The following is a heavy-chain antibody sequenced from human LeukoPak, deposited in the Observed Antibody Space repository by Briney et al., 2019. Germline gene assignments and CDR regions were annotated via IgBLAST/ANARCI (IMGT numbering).Heavy chain of an antibody. CDR3: ARDYRVGYFDY. Sequence: GASVKVSCKASGYTFTSYGISWVRQAPGQGLEWMGWISAYNGNTNYAQKLQGRVTMTTDTSTSTAYVELRSLRSDDTAVYYCARDYRVGYFDYWGQGTLVTVSS. J-gene: IGHJ4*02. CDR1: GYTFTSYG. D-gene: IGHD2-2*01. CDR2: ISAYNGNT. V-gene: IGHV1-18*01.